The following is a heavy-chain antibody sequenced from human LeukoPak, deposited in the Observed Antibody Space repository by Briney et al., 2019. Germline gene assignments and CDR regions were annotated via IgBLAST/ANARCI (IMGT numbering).Heavy chain of an antibody. CDR3: ARNPRSGYFPHYHYYGMDV. CDR2: IYYSGTT. CDR1: GASISSYY. Sequence: SETLSLTCTVSGASISSYYWSWIRQPPGKGLEWIGYIYYSGTTNYNPSLKSRVTISVDTSKNQFSLKLSSVTAADTAVYYCARNPRSGYFPHYHYYGMDVWGQGTTVTVSS. V-gene: IGHV4-59*01. J-gene: IGHJ6*02. D-gene: IGHD3-3*01.